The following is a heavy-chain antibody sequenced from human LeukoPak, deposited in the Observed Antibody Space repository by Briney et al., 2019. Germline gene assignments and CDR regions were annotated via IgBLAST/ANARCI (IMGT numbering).Heavy chain of an antibody. D-gene: IGHD3-16*01. CDR3: VRRNYVSGRIDP. CDR2: FYYNGVT. Sequence: PSETLSLTCTVSGGSISSRDYLWAWVRQPPGKGLEWLGDFYYNGVTSYDPSLKSRVTISVDTSKNQFFLNLTSVTAADTAVYHCVRRNYVSGRIDPWGQGTLVTVSS. CDR1: GGSISSRDYL. J-gene: IGHJ5*02. V-gene: IGHV4-39*01.